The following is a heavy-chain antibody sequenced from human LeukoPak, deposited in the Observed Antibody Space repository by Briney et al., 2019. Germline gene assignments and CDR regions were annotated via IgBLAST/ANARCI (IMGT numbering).Heavy chain of an antibody. V-gene: IGHV5-51*01. CDR2: IYPGDSET. J-gene: IGHJ3*02. Sequence: GESLKISCKGSGYSFTSHWIGWVRKMPGKGLEWMGIIYPGDSETRYSPSFQGQVTISADKSISTAYLQWSSLKASDTAVYYCARRYYYDSSGYYLAHDAFDIWGQGTMVTVSS. D-gene: IGHD3-22*01. CDR3: ARRYYYDSSGYYLAHDAFDI. CDR1: GYSFTSHW.